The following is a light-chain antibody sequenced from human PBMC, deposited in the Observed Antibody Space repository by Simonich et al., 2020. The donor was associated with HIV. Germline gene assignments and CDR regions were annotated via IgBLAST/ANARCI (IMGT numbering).Light chain of an antibody. J-gene: IGKJ4*01. CDR2: AAS. CDR3: QQHNNWPLT. V-gene: IGKV3-15*01. CDR1: QSVSSN. Sequence: EIVMTQSPATLSVSPGKRAPLSCRASQSVSSNLAWYQQRPGQAPRLLIYAASTRATGIPARFSGSGSGTEFTLTISSMQSEDFAVYYCQQHNNWPLTFGGGTKVEIK.